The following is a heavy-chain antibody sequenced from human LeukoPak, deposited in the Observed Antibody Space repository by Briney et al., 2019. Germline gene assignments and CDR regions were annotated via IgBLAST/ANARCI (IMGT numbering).Heavy chain of an antibody. CDR1: GGSFSGYY. CDR2: INHSGST. CDR3: ARGLHCGGDCYLDAFDI. D-gene: IGHD2-21*02. Sequence: PSETLSLTCAVYGGSFSGYYWSWIRQPPGKGLEWIGEINHSGSTNYNPSLKSRVTISVDTSKNQFSLKLSSVTAADTAVYYCARGLHCGGDCYLDAFDIWGQETMVTVSS. V-gene: IGHV4-34*01. J-gene: IGHJ3*02.